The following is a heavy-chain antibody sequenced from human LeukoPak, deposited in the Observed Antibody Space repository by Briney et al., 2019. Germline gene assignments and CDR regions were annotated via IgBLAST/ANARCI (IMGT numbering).Heavy chain of an antibody. CDR1: GGSSSDYY. Sequence: SETLSHTCAVYGGSSSDYYWNWIRQPPGKGLEWIGEINHSGSTNYNPSLKSRVTISIDTSKNHFSLKLSSVTAADTAVYYCTRRLFAADENWNWFDPWGQGTLVTVSS. CDR2: INHSGST. CDR3: TRRLFAADENWNWFDP. J-gene: IGHJ5*02. D-gene: IGHD6-13*01. V-gene: IGHV4-34*01.